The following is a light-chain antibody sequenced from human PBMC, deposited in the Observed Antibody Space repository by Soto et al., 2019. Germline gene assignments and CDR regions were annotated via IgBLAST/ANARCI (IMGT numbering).Light chain of an antibody. CDR2: DAS. CDR1: QSLNNY. Sequence: DIQMTQSPSTLSASVGDRATINCRASQSLNNYLAWYQQKPGKAPKILIYDASTLERGVPSRFSGTGSGTEFTLTISSLQPDDFSTYYCQQYHRYSITFGQGTRLEIK. J-gene: IGKJ5*01. V-gene: IGKV1-5*01. CDR3: QQYHRYSIT.